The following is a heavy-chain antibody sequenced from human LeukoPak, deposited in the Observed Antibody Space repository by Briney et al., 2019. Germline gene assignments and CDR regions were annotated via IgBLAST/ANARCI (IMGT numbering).Heavy chain of an antibody. J-gene: IGHJ5*02. CDR1: GYTFTSYD. Sequence: ASVKVSCKASGYTFTSYDINWVRQATGQGLEWMGWMNPNSGNTGYAQKLQGRVTMTRNTSISTAYMELSSLRSEDTAVYYCAREREGIVAAFWFDPWGKGTLVTVSS. V-gene: IGHV1-8*01. CDR3: AREREGIVAAFWFDP. CDR2: MNPNSGNT. D-gene: IGHD6-13*01.